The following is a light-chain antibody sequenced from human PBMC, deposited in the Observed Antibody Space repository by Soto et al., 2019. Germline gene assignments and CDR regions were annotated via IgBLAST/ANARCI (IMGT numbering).Light chain of an antibody. J-gene: IGLJ3*02. Sequence: QSALTQPASVSGSPGQSITISCTGTSSDVGSYNIVSWYQQHPGKAPKVMIYEGSRRPSGVSNRFSGSKSGNTASLTISGLQAEDEADYYCCSYAGSSTLVFGGGTQVTVL. V-gene: IGLV2-23*01. CDR3: CSYAGSSTLV. CDR2: EGS. CDR1: SSDVGSYNI.